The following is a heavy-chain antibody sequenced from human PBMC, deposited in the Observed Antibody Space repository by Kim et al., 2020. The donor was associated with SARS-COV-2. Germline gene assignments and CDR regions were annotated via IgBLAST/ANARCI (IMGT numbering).Heavy chain of an antibody. Sequence: GGSLRLSCAASGITFSSYAMSWVRQAPGQVLEWVSTISSSGFSTYYADSLKDRFTISRDNSESTLYLQMNSLRAEDTAVYYCAKDDGRYSSGSVFDYWGQGSLVTVSS. J-gene: IGHJ4*02. V-gene: IGHV3-23*01. CDR3: AKDDGRYSSGSVFDY. CDR2: ISSSGFST. D-gene: IGHD5-18*01. CDR1: GITFSSYA.